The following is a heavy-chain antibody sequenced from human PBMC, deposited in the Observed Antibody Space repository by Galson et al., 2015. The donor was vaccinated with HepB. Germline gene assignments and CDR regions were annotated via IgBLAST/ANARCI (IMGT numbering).Heavy chain of an antibody. CDR3: AYGVDV. CDR2: TYYRSRWYN. V-gene: IGHV6-1*01. J-gene: IGHJ6*02. Sequence: CAISGDNVSSNSAVWNWIRQSPSRGLEWLGRTYYRSRWYNDYAVSVKSRISINADTSKNQVSLQLNSVTPDDTAVYYCAYGVDVWGQGTRVTVS. CDR1: GDNVSSNSAV.